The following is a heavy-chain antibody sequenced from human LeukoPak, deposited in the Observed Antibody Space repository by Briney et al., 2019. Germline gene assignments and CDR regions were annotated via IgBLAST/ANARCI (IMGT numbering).Heavy chain of an antibody. D-gene: IGHD3-10*01. CDR2: IRSKANSYAT. Sequence: GGSLRLSCAASGFTFSGSAMHWVRQAAGKGLEWVGRIRSKANSYATAYAASVKGRFTISRDDSKNTAYLQMNSLKTEDTAVDYCTRREYYGSGSYQTFDYWGQGTLVTVSS. CDR1: GFTFSGSA. CDR3: TRREYYGSGSYQTFDY. V-gene: IGHV3-73*01. J-gene: IGHJ4*02.